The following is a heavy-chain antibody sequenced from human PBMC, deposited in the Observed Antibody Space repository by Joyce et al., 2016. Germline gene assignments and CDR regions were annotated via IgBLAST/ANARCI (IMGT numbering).Heavy chain of an antibody. Sequence: QGQLVQSGADVTKPGASVRVSCRTFGYTFTDHYIHWVRQAPGQGPQWMGRINPDSGGTKYAQEFQGRVTMTRDTSISTAYMELSGLTPDDTAVYYCARSVEGNFRYYFDFWGQGTLVTVSS. CDR3: ARSVEGNFRYYFDF. V-gene: IGHV1-2*06. D-gene: IGHD3-16*02. J-gene: IGHJ4*02. CDR1: GYTFTDHY. CDR2: INPDSGGT.